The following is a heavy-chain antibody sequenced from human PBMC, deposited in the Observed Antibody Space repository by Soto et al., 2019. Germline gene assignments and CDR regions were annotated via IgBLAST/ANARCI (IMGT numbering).Heavy chain of an antibody. V-gene: IGHV3-30-3*01. CDR1: GFSFSSYS. CDR3: ARAHTTGWYYFHH. J-gene: IGHJ4*02. D-gene: IGHD6-19*01. CDR2: ISYDGGNK. Sequence: QVHLEESGGGVVQPGRSLRLSCAVSGFSFSSYSMNWVRQTPGRGLEWVAVISYDGGNKYYADSVKGRFIVSRDDSKNTLSLQMDSLRPEDTGVYYCARAHTTGWYYFHHWGRGTLVTVSS.